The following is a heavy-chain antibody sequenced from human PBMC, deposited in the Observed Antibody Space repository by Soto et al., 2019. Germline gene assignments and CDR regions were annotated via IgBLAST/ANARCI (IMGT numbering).Heavy chain of an antibody. CDR2: ISGYNGNT. CDR1: GYTFSNYG. J-gene: IGHJ6*02. Sequence: QVQLVQSGAEVKKPGASVTVSCKTSGYTFSNYGINWVRQAPGQGLEWMGWISGYNGNTNYAQTVQGRVTMTTDTSTGTVYMALRSLKSDDTAIYYCSRFIMVGGWFDPNYYHGMDLWGQGTTVTVSS. V-gene: IGHV1-18*01. D-gene: IGHD6-19*01. CDR3: SRFIMVGGWFDPNYYHGMDL.